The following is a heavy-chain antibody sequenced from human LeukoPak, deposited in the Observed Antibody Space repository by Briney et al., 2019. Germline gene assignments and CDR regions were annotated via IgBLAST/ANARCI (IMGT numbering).Heavy chain of an antibody. CDR2: INHSGST. D-gene: IGHD2-2*01. CDR1: GGSFSGYY. V-gene: IGHV4-34*01. Sequence: SETLSLTCAVYGGSFSGYYWSWIRQPPGKGLEWIGEINHSGSTNYNPSLKSRVTISVDTSKNQFSLKLSSVTAADTAVYYCARGPTGNCSSTSCYLDYAFDIWGQGTMVTVSS. CDR3: ARGPTGNCSSTSCYLDYAFDI. J-gene: IGHJ3*02.